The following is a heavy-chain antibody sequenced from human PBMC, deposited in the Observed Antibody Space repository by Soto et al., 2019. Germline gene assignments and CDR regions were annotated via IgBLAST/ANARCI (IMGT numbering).Heavy chain of an antibody. CDR3: AREPVAGIWFDP. J-gene: IGHJ5*02. D-gene: IGHD6-19*01. V-gene: IGHV1-18*01. Sequence: GASVKVPCKASGYTFTSYGISWVRQAPGQGLEWMGWINSYNGNTNYAQKLQGRVTMTTDTSTSTAYMELRSLRSDDTAVYYCAREPVAGIWFDPWGQGTLVTVSS. CDR1: GYTFTSYG. CDR2: INSYNGNT.